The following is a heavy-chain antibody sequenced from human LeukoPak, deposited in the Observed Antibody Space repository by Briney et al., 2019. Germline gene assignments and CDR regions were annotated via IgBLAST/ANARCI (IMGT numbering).Heavy chain of an antibody. D-gene: IGHD6-13*01. Sequence: GGSLRLSCAASGFTFDDYAMHWVRQAPGKGLEWVSGISWNSGSIGYADSVKGRFTISRDNAKNSLYLQMNSLRAEDTALYYCAKDRGAFLAAAGRDFDYRGQGTLVTVSS. V-gene: IGHV3-9*01. CDR2: ISWNSGSI. J-gene: IGHJ4*02. CDR3: AKDRGAFLAAAGRDFDY. CDR1: GFTFDDYA.